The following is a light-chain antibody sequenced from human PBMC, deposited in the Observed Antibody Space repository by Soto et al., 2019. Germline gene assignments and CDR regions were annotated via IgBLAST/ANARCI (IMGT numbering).Light chain of an antibody. Sequence: IVLTQSPGTLSLSPGERATLSCRASQSVSSSYLAWYQQKPGQAPRLLIYGASSRATGIPDRFSGSGSGTDFTLTISRLEPEDFAVYYCQQYGSSLRTFGGGTKV. CDR2: GAS. CDR1: QSVSSSY. V-gene: IGKV3-20*01. CDR3: QQYGSSLRT. J-gene: IGKJ4*01.